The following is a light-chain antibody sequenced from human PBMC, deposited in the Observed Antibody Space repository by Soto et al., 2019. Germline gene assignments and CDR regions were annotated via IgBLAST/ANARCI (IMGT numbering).Light chain of an antibody. Sequence: DIQMTQSPSTLSASVGDRVTITCRASQTISTLLAWYQHRPWKAPNLLIYKASSLKSGVPSRFSGSGYWTEFTLNIISLQPDYFATYFCQPYSTYPWTFGKGTKVEVK. J-gene: IGKJ1*01. V-gene: IGKV1-5*03. CDR2: KAS. CDR3: QPYSTYPWT. CDR1: QTISTL.